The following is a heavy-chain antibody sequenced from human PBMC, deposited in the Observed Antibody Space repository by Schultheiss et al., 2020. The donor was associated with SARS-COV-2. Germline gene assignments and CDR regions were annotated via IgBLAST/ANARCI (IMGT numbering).Heavy chain of an antibody. CDR2: VYSGGDT. CDR1: GFTFSSYA. V-gene: IGHV3-23*01. J-gene: IGHJ4*02. D-gene: IGHD2-15*01. Sequence: GGSLRLSCAASGFTFSSYAMSWVRQAPGKGLEWVSVVYSGGDTHYADSVKGRFTISRDNSKNTLYLQMNSLRAEDTAVYYCARDQVPVVAATPGYWGQGTLVTVSS. CDR3: ARDQVPVVAATPGY.